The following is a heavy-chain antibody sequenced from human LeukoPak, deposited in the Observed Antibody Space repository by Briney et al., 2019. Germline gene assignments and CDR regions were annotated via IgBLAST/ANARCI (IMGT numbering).Heavy chain of an antibody. J-gene: IGHJ4*02. V-gene: IGHV3-66*01. CDR2: IYSGGSA. D-gene: IGHD5-18*01. Sequence: GGSLRLSCAASGFTVSTNYMSWVRQAPGKGLEWVSVIYSGGSAYYADSVKGRFTISRDKSKNTLYLQMTSLKADDTAVYYCASLDTAAIRTGGYWGQGTLVTVSS. CDR1: GFTVSTNY. CDR3: ASLDTAAIRTGGY.